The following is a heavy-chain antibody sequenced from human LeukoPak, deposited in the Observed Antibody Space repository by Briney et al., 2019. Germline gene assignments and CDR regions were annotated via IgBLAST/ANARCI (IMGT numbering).Heavy chain of an antibody. J-gene: IGHJ6*02. Sequence: GGSLRLSCAVSGFTFSSYWMTWVRQAPGKGLEWVASINPSGSVKYYVNSVKGRFTISRDNAKNSLYLQMSNLRAEDTAVYFCARGGGLDVWGQGATVTVSS. V-gene: IGHV3-7*03. CDR1: GFTFSSYW. CDR2: INPSGSVK. D-gene: IGHD3-16*01. CDR3: ARGGGLDV.